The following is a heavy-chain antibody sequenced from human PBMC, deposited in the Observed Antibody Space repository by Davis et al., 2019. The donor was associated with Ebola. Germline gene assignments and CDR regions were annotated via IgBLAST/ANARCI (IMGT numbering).Heavy chain of an antibody. D-gene: IGHD5-12*01. Sequence: GESLKISCAASGFTVSSNYMSWVRQAPGKGLEWVANIKQDGSEKYYVDSVKGRFTISRDNAKNSLYLQMNSLKTEDTAVYYCTQTVATIDYWGQGTLVTVSS. CDR1: GFTVSSNY. CDR2: IKQDGSEK. V-gene: IGHV3-7*03. CDR3: TQTVATIDY. J-gene: IGHJ4*02.